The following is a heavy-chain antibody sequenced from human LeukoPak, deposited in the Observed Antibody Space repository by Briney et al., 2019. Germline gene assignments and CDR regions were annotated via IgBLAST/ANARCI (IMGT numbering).Heavy chain of an antibody. D-gene: IGHD6-6*01. Sequence: GASVKVSCKASGYTFTSYGVSWVRLAPGQGLEWMGWISAYNGNTNYAQKLQGRVTMTTDTSTSTAYMELRSLRSDDTAVYYCARAGGAARKYYYYYMDVWGKGTTVTVSS. CDR3: ARAGGAARKYYYYYMDV. CDR1: GYTFTSYG. V-gene: IGHV1-18*01. J-gene: IGHJ6*03. CDR2: ISAYNGNT.